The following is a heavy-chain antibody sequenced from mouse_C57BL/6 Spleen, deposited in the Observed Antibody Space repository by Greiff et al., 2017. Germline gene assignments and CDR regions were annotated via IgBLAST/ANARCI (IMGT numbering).Heavy chain of an antibody. CDR2: IDPSASYT. CDR1: GYTFTSYW. Sequence: VQLQQSGAELVRPGTSVKLSCKASGYTFTSYWMHWVKQRPGQGLEWIGVIDPSASYTNYNQKFKGKATLTVDTSSSPAYMQLSSLTAEDSAGYYCAREDRSNCFGYWGQGTTRTVST. V-gene: IGHV1-59*01. CDR3: AREDRSNCFGY. D-gene: IGHD2-5*01. J-gene: IGHJ2*01.